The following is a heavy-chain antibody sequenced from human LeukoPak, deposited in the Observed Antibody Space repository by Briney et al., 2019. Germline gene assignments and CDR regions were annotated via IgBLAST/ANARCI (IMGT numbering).Heavy chain of an antibody. CDR1: GDSVSSNSAA. D-gene: IGHD6-19*01. V-gene: IGHV6-1*01. CDR3: AKAGGRYSSGWSGNYFDP. Sequence: SQTLSLTCAISGDSVSSNSAAWNWIRQSPSRGLEWLGRTYYRSKWYNDYAVSVKSRITINPDTSKNQFSLQLDSVTPEDTAVYYCAKAGGRYSSGWSGNYFDPWGQGTLVTVSS. J-gene: IGHJ5*02. CDR2: TYYRSKWYN.